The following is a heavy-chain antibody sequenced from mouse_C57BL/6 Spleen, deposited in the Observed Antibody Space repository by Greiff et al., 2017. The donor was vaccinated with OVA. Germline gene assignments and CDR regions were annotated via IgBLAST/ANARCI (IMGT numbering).Heavy chain of an antibody. V-gene: IGHV1-15*01. J-gene: IGHJ2*01. CDR3: KRYYSNY. Sequence: QVQLQQSGAELVRPGASLTLSCKASGYTFTDYEMHWVKQTPVHGLEWIGAIDPETGGTASNQKFKGKAILPADKTPSLAYMELRSLTSEDSAVYYCKRYYSNYWGQGTTLTVSS. CDR1: GYTFTDYE. D-gene: IGHD2-5*01. CDR2: IDPETGGT.